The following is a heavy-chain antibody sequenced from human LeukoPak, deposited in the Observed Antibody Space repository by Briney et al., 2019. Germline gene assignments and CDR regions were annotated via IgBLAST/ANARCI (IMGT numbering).Heavy chain of an antibody. D-gene: IGHD3-22*01. Sequence: PGGSLRLSCAASGFTFSSYAMSWVRQAPGKGLEWVSTISGSGDSTYYADSVKGRFTISRDNSKNTLYLQMNSLRAEDTAVYYCAKDGDYYDSSGYPSPHDYWGQGTLVTVSS. V-gene: IGHV3-23*01. CDR2: ISGSGDST. J-gene: IGHJ4*02. CDR1: GFTFSSYA. CDR3: AKDGDYYDSSGYPSPHDY.